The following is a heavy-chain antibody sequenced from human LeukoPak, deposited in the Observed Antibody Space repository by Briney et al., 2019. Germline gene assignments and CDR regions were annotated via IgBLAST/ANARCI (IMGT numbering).Heavy chain of an antibody. CDR1: GGTFSSYA. Sequence: SVKVSCKASGGTFSSYAISWVRQAPGQGLEWMGGIIPIFGTANYAQKFQGRVTITADESTSTAYMVLSSLRSEDTAVYYCANSADTAMVTSFDYWGQGTLVTVSS. J-gene: IGHJ4*02. V-gene: IGHV1-69*13. D-gene: IGHD5-18*01. CDR2: IIPIFGTA. CDR3: ANSADTAMVTSFDY.